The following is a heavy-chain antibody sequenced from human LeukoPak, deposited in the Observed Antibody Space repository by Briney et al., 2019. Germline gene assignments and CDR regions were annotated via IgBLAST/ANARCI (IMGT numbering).Heavy chain of an antibody. D-gene: IGHD1-26*01. CDR1: GCSISSGGYY. J-gene: IGHJ4*02. CDR3: ARDPIGSYGLDY. Sequence: PSETLSLTCTVSGCSISSGGYYWSWIRQPPGKGLEWIGYIYYSGSTYYNPSLKSRVSISVDTSKNHFSLRLSSVTAADTAVYYCARDPIGSYGLDYWGQGTLVTVSS. CDR2: IYYSGST. V-gene: IGHV4-31*03.